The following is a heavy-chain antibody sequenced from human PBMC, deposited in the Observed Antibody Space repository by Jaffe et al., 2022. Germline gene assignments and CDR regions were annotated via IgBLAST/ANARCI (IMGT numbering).Heavy chain of an antibody. CDR1: GFTFSSYS. CDR3: ARDPASGGTRGY. Sequence: EVQLVESGGGLVKPGGSLRLSCAASGFTFSSYSMNWVRQAPGKGLEWVSSISSSSSYIYYADSVKGRFTISRDNAKNSLYLQMNSLRAEDTAVYYCARDPASGGTRGYWGQGTLVTVSS. V-gene: IGHV3-21*01. D-gene: IGHD1-1*01. CDR2: ISSSSSYI. J-gene: IGHJ4*02.